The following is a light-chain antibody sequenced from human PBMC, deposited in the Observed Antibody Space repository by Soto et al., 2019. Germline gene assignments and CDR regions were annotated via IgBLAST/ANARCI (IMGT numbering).Light chain of an antibody. V-gene: IGKV3-15*01. CDR3: QQYNNWPET. Sequence: EIVMTQSPATLSVSPGERATLSCRASQSVSSNLAWYQQKPGQAPRLLIYGASTRATGIPARFIGSGSGTEFTLTISSLQSEDFAVYDCQQYNNWPETFGQGTKVDIK. CDR2: GAS. CDR1: QSVSSN. J-gene: IGKJ1*01.